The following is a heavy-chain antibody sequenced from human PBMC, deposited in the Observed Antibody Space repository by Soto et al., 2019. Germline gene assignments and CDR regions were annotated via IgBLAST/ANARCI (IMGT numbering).Heavy chain of an antibody. CDR2: IYPDDSDT. D-gene: IGHD1-26*01. CDR1: GFNFPTFW. CDR3: ARGSGSLLPFFDY. J-gene: IGHJ4*02. V-gene: IGHV5-51*01. Sequence: PGESLKISCKHSGFNFPTFWIAWVRQMPGKGLEWMGTIYPDDSDTRYSPSFQGRVTITRDISANTAYMDLSSLTSQDTAVYFCARGSGSLLPFFDYWGQGTLVTVSS.